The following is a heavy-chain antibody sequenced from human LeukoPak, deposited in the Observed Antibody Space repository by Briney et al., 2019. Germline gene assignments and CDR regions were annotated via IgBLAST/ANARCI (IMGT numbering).Heavy chain of an antibody. J-gene: IGHJ4*02. Sequence: ASVKVSCKASGYTFTSYGISWVRQAPGQGLEWMGWIRAYNGNTNYAQKLQGRVTMTTDTSTSTAYMELSSLRSDDTAVYYCARARRPSGYAVFFDYWGQGTLVTVSS. CDR3: ARARRPSGYAVFFDY. V-gene: IGHV1-18*04. D-gene: IGHD5-12*01. CDR2: IRAYNGNT. CDR1: GYTFTSYG.